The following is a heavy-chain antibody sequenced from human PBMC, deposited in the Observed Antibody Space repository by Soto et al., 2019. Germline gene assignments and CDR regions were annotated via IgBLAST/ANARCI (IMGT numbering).Heavy chain of an antibody. CDR3: ARRAAIFIPLAWFDP. V-gene: IGHV4-30-2*01. Sequence: PSETLSLTCAVSGGSISSGGYSWSWIRQPPGKGLEWIGYIYHSGSTYYNPSLKSRVTISVDRSKNQFSLKLSSVTAADTAVYYCARRAAIFIPLAWFDPWGQGTLVTVSS. J-gene: IGHJ5*02. CDR1: GGSISSGGYS. D-gene: IGHD3-3*01. CDR2: IYHSGST.